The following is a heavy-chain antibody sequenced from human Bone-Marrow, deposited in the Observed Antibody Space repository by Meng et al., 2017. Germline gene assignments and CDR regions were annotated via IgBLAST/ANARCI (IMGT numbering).Heavy chain of an antibody. CDR2: IIPILGIA. V-gene: IGHV1-69*04. CDR1: GGTFSSYT. J-gene: IGHJ4*02. CDR3: ARDRSFDSSSWFLDY. Sequence: SVKVSCKASGGTFSSYTISWVRQAPGQGLEWMGRIIPILGIANYAQKFQGRVTITADKSTSTAYMELSSLRSEDTAVYYCARDRSFDSSSWFLDYWGQGTLVTVSS. D-gene: IGHD6-13*01.